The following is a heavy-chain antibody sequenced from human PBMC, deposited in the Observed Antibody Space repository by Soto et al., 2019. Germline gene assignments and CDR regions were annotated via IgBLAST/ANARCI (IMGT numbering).Heavy chain of an antibody. V-gene: IGHV4-34*01. CDR3: ARVVVGYSGYDLNPGMDV. J-gene: IGHJ6*02. D-gene: IGHD5-12*01. Sequence: SQTLSLTCAVYGGSFSGYYWSWIRQPPGKGLEWIGEINHSGSTNYNPSLKSRVTISVDTSKNQFSLKLSSVTAADTAVYYCARVVVGYSGYDLNPGMDVWGQGTTVTVSS. CDR2: INHSGST. CDR1: GGSFSGYY.